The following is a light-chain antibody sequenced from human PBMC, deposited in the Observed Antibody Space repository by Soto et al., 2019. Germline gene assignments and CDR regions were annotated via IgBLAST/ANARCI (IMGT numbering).Light chain of an antibody. J-gene: IGKJ4*01. CDR3: QQYNSWPLS. Sequence: EIVMAQSPDTLSVSPGERVTLSCRASQSFSTNLAWYQQKPGQAPRLLIFGASTRATGIPARFSGSESGTEFTLTISSLQSEDFAVYYCQQYNSWPLSFGGGTKLEIK. CDR2: GAS. CDR1: QSFSTN. V-gene: IGKV3D-15*01.